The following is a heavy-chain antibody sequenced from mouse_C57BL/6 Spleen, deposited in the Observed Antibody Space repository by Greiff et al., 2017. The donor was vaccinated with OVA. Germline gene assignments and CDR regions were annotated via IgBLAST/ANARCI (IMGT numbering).Heavy chain of an antibody. J-gene: IGHJ2*01. D-gene: IGHD1-1*01. Sequence: VQLQQPGAELVKPGASVKMSCKASGYTFTSYWITWVKQRPGQGLEWIGDIYPGSGSTNYNEKFKSKATLTVDTSSSTAYMQLSSLTSEDSAVYYCARWDYYGSSYSYYFDYWGQGTTLTVSS. V-gene: IGHV1-55*01. CDR3: ARWDYYGSSYSYYFDY. CDR1: GYTFTSYW. CDR2: IYPGSGST.